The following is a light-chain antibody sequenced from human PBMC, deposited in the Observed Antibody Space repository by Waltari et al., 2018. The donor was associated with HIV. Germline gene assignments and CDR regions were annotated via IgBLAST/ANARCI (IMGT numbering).Light chain of an antibody. CDR1: SSNIESNT. J-gene: IGLJ3*02. V-gene: IGLV1-44*01. CDR3: AAWDDSLNGWV. CDR2: SNN. Sequence: QSVLTQPSSASGTPGQRVAISCSGSSSNIESNTVNWYQQLPGTAPKRLVYSNNRRPSGVPDRTSGSKSGTSASLAISGLQSEDEADYYCAAWDDSLNGWVFGGGTKLTVL.